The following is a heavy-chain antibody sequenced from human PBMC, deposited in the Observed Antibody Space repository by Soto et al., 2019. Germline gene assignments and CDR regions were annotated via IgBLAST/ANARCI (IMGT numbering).Heavy chain of an antibody. CDR3: AEYSSGYYGTFDY. D-gene: IGHD3-22*01. CDR2: IYYSGST. V-gene: IGHV4-39*01. CDR1: GGSISSSSYY. J-gene: IGHJ4*02. Sequence: PSETLSLTCTVSGGSISSSSYYWGWIRQPPGKGLEWIGSIYYSGSTYYNPSLKSRVTISVDTSKNQFSLKLSSVTAADTAVYYCAEYSSGYYGTFDYWGQGTLVTVSS.